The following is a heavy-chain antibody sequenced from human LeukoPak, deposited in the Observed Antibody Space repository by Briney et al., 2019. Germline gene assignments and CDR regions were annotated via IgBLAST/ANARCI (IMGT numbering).Heavy chain of an antibody. Sequence: PSETLSLTCAVSGGPISSYYWSWIRQSPGKGLEWIAYIYHSGNTNYNPSFKSRVTISVDTSKNQFSLKLTSVAAADTAIYYCARQPSGTAAFDIWGQGTMVTVSS. J-gene: IGHJ3*02. CDR1: GGPISSYY. CDR3: ARQPSGTAAFDI. V-gene: IGHV4-59*08. D-gene: IGHD1/OR15-1a*01. CDR2: IYHSGNT.